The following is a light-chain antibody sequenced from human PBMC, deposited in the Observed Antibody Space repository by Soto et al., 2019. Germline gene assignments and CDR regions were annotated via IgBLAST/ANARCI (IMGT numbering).Light chain of an antibody. CDR3: QQSHSTWT. J-gene: IGKJ1*01. CDR1: QTISSY. V-gene: IGKV1-39*01. Sequence: DIHITQSPSSLSSSLADRVTITCRASQTISSYLNWYQQKPGKAPKLLIYAACNLQSGVPSRFSGSGSGTDFTPTISSLQTEDFATYYCQQSHSTWTFGQGTKVDIK. CDR2: AAC.